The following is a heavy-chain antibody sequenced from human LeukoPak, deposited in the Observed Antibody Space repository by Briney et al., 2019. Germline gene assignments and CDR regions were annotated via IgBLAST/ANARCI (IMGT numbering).Heavy chain of an antibody. CDR3: ARDLMVRGPMDV. V-gene: IGHV1-2*02. CDR1: GYTFTDYA. J-gene: IGHJ6*03. CDR2: IKPSSGGT. D-gene: IGHD3-10*01. Sequence: ASVKVSCKASGYTFTDYAMNWVRQAPGQGLEWMGWIKPSSGGTNYAQNFQGRVTMTRDTSINTAYMELSRLRSDDTAVYYCARDLMVRGPMDVWGKGTTVTVSS.